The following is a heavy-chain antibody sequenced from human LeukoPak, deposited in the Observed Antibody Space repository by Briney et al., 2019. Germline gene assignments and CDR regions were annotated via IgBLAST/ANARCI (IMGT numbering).Heavy chain of an antibody. V-gene: IGHV3-53*01. Sequence: GGSLRLSCAASGFTVSSNCMSWVRQAPGKGLEWVSVIYSGGSTYYADSVKGRFTISRDNSKNTLYLQMNSLRAEDTAVYYCAREERGVVRGVIIRYFDYWGQGTLVTVSS. D-gene: IGHD3-10*01. CDR1: GFTVSSNC. CDR3: AREERGVVRGVIIRYFDY. J-gene: IGHJ4*02. CDR2: IYSGGST.